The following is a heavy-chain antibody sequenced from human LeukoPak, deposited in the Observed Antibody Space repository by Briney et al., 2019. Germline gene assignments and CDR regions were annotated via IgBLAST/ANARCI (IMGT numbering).Heavy chain of an antibody. D-gene: IGHD5-18*01. Sequence: QPGGSLRLSCAASGLSFSSYWMSWVRQAPGKGLEWVANIKQDGSEKYYVDSVKGRFTISRDNAKNSLYLQMNSLRAEDTAVYYCARDPGRYSESWGQGTMVTVSS. CDR2: IKQDGSEK. CDR3: ARDPGRYSES. CDR1: GLSFSSYW. V-gene: IGHV3-7*01. J-gene: IGHJ3*01.